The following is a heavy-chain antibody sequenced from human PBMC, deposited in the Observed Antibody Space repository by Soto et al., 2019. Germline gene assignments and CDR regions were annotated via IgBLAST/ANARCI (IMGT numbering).Heavy chain of an antibody. J-gene: IGHJ4*02. CDR1: GFTFSSYW. CDR3: ARDLSTVTPGLDY. V-gene: IGHV3-33*08. CDR2: IWYDGSNK. D-gene: IGHD4-17*01. Sequence: GGSLRLSCAASGFTFSSYWMSWVRQAPGKGLEWVAVIWYDGSNKYYADSVKGRFTISRDNSKNTLYLQMNSLRAEDTAVYYCARDLSTVTPGLDYWGQGTLVTVSS.